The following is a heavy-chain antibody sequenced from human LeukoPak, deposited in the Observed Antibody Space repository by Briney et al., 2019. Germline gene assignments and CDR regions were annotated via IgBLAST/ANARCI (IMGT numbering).Heavy chain of an antibody. D-gene: IGHD6-13*01. J-gene: IGHJ4*02. V-gene: IGHV3-33*01. CDR2: IWYDGTDK. CDR1: GITFSHYG. Sequence: GGSLRLSCTASGITFSHYGMHWARQAPGRGLEWVAGIWYDGTDKYYADSVKGRFTISRDNSRNTLYLQMNSLRVEDTAMYSCARDPAGNRGNFDYWGQGTLVTVSS. CDR3: ARDPAGNRGNFDY.